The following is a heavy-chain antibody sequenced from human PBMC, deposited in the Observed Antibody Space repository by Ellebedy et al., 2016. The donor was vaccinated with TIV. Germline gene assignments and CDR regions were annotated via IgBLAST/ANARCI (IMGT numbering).Heavy chain of an antibody. D-gene: IGHD4-23*01. CDR2: FDPEDGET. Sequence: ASVKVSCKVSGYTLTELSMHWVRQAPGKGLEWMGGFDPEDGETIYAQKFQGRVTMTEDTSTDTAYMELSSLRSEDTAVYYCARGPYGGISVWYFDVWGRGTLVTVSS. J-gene: IGHJ2*01. CDR3: ARGPYGGISVWYFDV. V-gene: IGHV1-24*01. CDR1: GYTLTELS.